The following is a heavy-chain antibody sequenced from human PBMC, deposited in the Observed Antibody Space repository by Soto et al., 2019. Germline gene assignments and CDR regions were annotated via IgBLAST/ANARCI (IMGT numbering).Heavy chain of an antibody. CDR2: ISGSAGST. CDR1: GFTFSNYA. V-gene: IGHV3-23*01. D-gene: IGHD6-13*01. CDR3: AKAGGAAGTVDYFDY. Sequence: PGGSLRLSCAASGFTFSNYAIYWVRQSPGKGLEWVSVISGSAGSTYYADSVKGRFTITRDNSKNTLYLQMNSLRAEDTAVYYCAKAGGAAGTVDYFDYWGQGILVTVSS. J-gene: IGHJ4*02.